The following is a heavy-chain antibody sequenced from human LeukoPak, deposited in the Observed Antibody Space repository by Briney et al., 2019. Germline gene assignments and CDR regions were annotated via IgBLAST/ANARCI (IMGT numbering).Heavy chain of an antibody. CDR3: ARDQLAYSGYDTLFDY. CDR2: ISYDGSNK. D-gene: IGHD5-12*01. CDR1: GFTFNSYV. V-gene: IGHV3-30*04. J-gene: IGHJ4*02. Sequence: HPGGSLRLSCAASGFTFNSYVIHWVRQAPGKGLEWVAVISYDGSNKYYADSVKGRFTISRDDSKNTLYLQLNSLRPEDTAVYYCARDQLAYSGYDTLFDYWGQGTLVTVSS.